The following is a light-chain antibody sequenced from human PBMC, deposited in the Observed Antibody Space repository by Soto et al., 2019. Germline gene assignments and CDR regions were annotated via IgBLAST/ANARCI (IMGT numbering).Light chain of an antibody. J-gene: IGLJ3*02. V-gene: IGLV1-40*01. CDR2: GNS. CDR3: CSYAGSSTWV. CDR1: GANIGAGFD. Sequence: QSVLTQPPSVSGAPGQRVTISCTGSGANIGAGFDVHWYQQFPGTAPKLLIYGNSNRPSGVPDRFSGSKSGTSASLAITGLQTEDEADYYCCSYAGSSTWVFGGGTKLTVL.